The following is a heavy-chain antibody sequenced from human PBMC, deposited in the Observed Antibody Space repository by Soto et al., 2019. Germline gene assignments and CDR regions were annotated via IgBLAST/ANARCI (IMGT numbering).Heavy chain of an antibody. CDR2: IIPMLGIA. CDR1: GGTFSTYS. J-gene: IGHJ3*02. CDR3: TVGSCPAEVFDI. V-gene: IGHV1-69*02. Sequence: QVQLVQSGAEVKKPGSAVKVSCKDSGGTFSTYSMFWVRQAPGPGLEWMGRIIPMLGIANYAQKFQGSVTITADKSTGTAYMELSSWTSDDTALNYCTVGSCPAEVFDIWGQGTMVTVSS. D-gene: IGHD2-2*01.